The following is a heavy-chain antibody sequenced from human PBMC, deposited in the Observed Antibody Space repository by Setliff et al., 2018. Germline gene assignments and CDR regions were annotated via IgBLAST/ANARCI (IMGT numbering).Heavy chain of an antibody. Sequence: GGSLRLSCVASGFNLHVYTMEWVRQAPGKGLDWVSSISSNSNYIYTADSLKGRLTISRDDSKNSLYLQMNSLKTEDTAVYYCAVSGINDPLSYWGQGTLVTVSS. D-gene: IGHD2-15*01. CDR3: AVSGINDPLSY. V-gene: IGHV3-21*03. CDR1: GFNLHVYT. J-gene: IGHJ4*02. CDR2: ISSNSNYI.